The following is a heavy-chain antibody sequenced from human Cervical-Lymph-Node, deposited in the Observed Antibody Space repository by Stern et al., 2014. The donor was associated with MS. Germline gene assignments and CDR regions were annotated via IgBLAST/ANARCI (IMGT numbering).Heavy chain of an antibody. D-gene: IGHD2-2*01. Sequence: DQLVESGGGVVKPGRSLRLSCAASGFTFSSYGMHWVRQAPGKGLEWVAVISYDGSNKYYAYSVKGRFTSSRDNSKNTLYLQMNSLRAEDTAVYYCAKAKAPIVVVPAAPGDYWGQGTLVTVSS. CDR1: GFTFSSYG. V-gene: IGHV3-30*18. J-gene: IGHJ4*02. CDR3: AKAKAPIVVVPAAPGDY. CDR2: ISYDGSNK.